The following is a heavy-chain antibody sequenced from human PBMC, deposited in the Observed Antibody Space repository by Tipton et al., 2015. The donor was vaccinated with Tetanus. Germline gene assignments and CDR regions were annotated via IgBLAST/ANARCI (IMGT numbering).Heavy chain of an antibody. CDR1: GFTFDDYA. D-gene: IGHD6-13*01. J-gene: IGHJ3*02. Sequence: AVSGFTFDDYAMHWVRQAPGTGLEWVAGISWNSGYRGYAESVRGRFTISRDSARSTLYLQMNSLSPDDTALYYCAKSFGSSGYLHAFDIWGQGTRVTVSS. CDR2: ISWNSGYR. CDR3: AKSFGSSGYLHAFDI. V-gene: IGHV3-9*01.